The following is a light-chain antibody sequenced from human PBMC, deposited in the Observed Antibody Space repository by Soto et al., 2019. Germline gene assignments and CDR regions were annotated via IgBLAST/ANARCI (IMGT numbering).Light chain of an antibody. V-gene: IGKV1-39*01. CDR2: GAS. CDR1: QTISNF. CDR3: QQYDTSPWT. J-gene: IGKJ1*01. Sequence: DIEMTQSPSSLSATVGDRVTVTCRASQTISNFLNWYQQTPGKAPKLLIYGASNLQSGVPSRFSGSGSGTDFTLTISSLQPEDFAVYYCQQYDTSPWTFGQGTKVDIK.